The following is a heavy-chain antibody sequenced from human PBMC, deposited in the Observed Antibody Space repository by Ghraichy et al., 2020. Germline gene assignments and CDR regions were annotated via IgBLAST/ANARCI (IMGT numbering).Heavy chain of an antibody. D-gene: IGHD3-10*01. J-gene: IGHJ6*02. CDR3: SRAVRKNYYYYYVVDG. V-gene: IGHV3-15*01. Sequence: GGSLRLSCAASGFTFNNAWMSWVRQAPGKGLEWVGRIRSKSDGGTIDYAAPVKGRFTISRDDSKNTVYLQMNSLKTEDTAIYYCSRAVRKNYYYYYVVDGWCQGTTVTVSS. CDR2: IRSKSDGGTI. CDR1: GFTFNNAW.